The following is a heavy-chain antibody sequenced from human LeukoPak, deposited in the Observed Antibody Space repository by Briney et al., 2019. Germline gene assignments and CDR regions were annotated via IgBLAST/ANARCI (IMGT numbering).Heavy chain of an antibody. Sequence: GGSLRLSCAASGFTFSSYWMHWVRQAPGKGLVWVSRINSDGSSTSYADSVKGRFTISRDNAKNTLYLQMNSLRAEDTAVYYCARAPDYGGNLVDYWGQGTLVTVSS. CDR1: GFTFSSYW. CDR3: ARAPDYGGNLVDY. CDR2: INSDGSST. V-gene: IGHV3-74*01. D-gene: IGHD4-23*01. J-gene: IGHJ4*02.